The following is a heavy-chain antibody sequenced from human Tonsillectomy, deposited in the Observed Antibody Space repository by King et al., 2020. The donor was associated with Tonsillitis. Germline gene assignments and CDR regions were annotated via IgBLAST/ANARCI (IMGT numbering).Heavy chain of an antibody. CDR2: ISDSGTP. Sequence: MQLQESGPGLVKPSETLSLTCTVSGGSISGYYWGWIRQPPGKGLEWVGYISDSGTPHYNASLTSRVTISVDTSKNQFSLKLSPLTAADTAVYYCASRADFWGGESYYYYMDVWGKGTTVTVSS. D-gene: IGHD3-3*01. J-gene: IGHJ6*03. CDR1: GGSISGYY. CDR3: ASRADFWGGESYYYYMDV. V-gene: IGHV4-59*08.